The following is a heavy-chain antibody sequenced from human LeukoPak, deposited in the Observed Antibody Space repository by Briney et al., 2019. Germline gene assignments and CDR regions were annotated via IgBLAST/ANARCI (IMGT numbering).Heavy chain of an antibody. CDR3: ARDSSSWYFDY. J-gene: IGHJ4*02. Sequence: GGSLRLSCAASGFIFSNFGMNWVRQAPGKGLEWVSHISSRSSVMYYADSVKGRITISRDDAKNSLYLQLNSLRAEDTAVYYCARDSSSWYFDYWGQGTLVTVSS. D-gene: IGHD6-13*01. V-gene: IGHV3-48*01. CDR2: ISSRSSVM. CDR1: GFIFSNFG.